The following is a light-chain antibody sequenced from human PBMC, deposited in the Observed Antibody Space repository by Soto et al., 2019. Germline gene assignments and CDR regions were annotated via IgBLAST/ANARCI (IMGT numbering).Light chain of an antibody. CDR2: EAS. CDR3: QQYNDSFPYT. J-gene: IGKJ2*01. V-gene: IGKV1-5*03. CDR1: QSISSW. Sequence: DIQMTQSPSTLSASVGDRVTITCLASQSISSWLAWYQQKPWAAPKRLIYEASTLARGVPSRFSGSRSGTEFTLTVSSLQPDDFATYYSQQYNDSFPYTFGQGTKLEIK.